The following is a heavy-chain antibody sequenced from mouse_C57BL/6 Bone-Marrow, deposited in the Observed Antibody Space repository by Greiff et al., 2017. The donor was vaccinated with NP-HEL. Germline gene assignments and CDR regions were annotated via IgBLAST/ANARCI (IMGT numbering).Heavy chain of an antibody. CDR3: ARGNSAWFAY. D-gene: IGHD2-1*01. CDR1: GFTFSDYG. J-gene: IGHJ3*01. V-gene: IGHV5-17*01. Sequence: VQLKESGGGLVKPGGSLKLSCAASGFTFSDYGMHWVRQAPEKGLEWVAYISSGSSTIYYADTVKGRFTISRDNAKNTLFLQRTSLRSEDTAMYYCARGNSAWFAYWGQGTLVTVSA. CDR2: ISSGSSTI.